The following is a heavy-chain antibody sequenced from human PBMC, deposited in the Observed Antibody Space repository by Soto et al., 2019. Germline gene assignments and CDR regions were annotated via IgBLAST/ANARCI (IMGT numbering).Heavy chain of an antibody. V-gene: IGHV4-61*01. J-gene: IGHJ4*02. CDR2: IYYSGST. Sequence: SETLSLTCTVSGGSVSSGSYYWSWIRQPPGKGLEWIGYIYYSGSTNYNPSLKSRVTISVDTSKNQFSLKLSSVTAADTAVYYCARVRIERYSSSWYFDYWGQGTLVTVSS. D-gene: IGHD6-13*01. CDR3: ARVRIERYSSSWYFDY. CDR1: GGSVSSGSYY.